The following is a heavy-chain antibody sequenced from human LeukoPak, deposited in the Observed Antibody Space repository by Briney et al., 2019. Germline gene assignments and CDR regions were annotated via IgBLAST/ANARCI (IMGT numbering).Heavy chain of an antibody. J-gene: IGHJ4*02. Sequence: PGGSLRLSCAASGFMFSSHWMTWVRQAPEKGLEWVANIKADGSEEYYVNSVKGRFTIARDNARNSLYLQMNSLRAEDTAMYYCATPLDYYDSSGYHQGGDWGQGTLVTVSS. CDR2: IKADGSEE. D-gene: IGHD3-22*01. CDR3: ATPLDYYDSSGYHQGGD. CDR1: GFMFSSHW. V-gene: IGHV3-7*03.